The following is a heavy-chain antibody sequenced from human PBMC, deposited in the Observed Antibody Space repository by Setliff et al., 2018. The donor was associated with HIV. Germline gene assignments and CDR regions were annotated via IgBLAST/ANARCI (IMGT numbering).Heavy chain of an antibody. CDR3: ARVFPPIRGAPFGVPPGVFDI. D-gene: IGHD2-8*01. J-gene: IGHJ3*02. V-gene: IGHV4-4*07. CDR2: LYPSGST. CDR1: GGSMSPYY. Sequence: ETLSLTCSVSGGSMSPYYWSWIRQPAGKGLEWIGRLYPSGSTIYNPSLRSRVTLSVDTSKNQFSLKLSSVTAADTAVYYCARVFPPIRGAPFGVPPGVFDIWGQGSMVTVSS.